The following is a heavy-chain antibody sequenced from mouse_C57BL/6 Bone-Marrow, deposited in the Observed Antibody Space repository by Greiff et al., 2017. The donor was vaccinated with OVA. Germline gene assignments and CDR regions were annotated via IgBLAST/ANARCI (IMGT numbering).Heavy chain of an antibody. V-gene: IGHV2-2*01. CDR1: GFSLTSYG. CDR2: IWSGGST. J-gene: IGHJ3*01. Sequence: QVQLQQSGPGLVQPSQSLSITCTVSGFSLTSYGVHWVRQSPGKGLEWLGVIWSGGSTDYNAAFISRLSISKDNSKSQVFFKRNSLQADDTAIYYCARRYYGSSLWFAYWGQGTLVTVSA. D-gene: IGHD1-1*01. CDR3: ARRYYGSSLWFAY.